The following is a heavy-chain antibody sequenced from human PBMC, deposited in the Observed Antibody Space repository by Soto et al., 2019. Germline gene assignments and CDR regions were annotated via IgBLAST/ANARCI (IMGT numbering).Heavy chain of an antibody. D-gene: IGHD3-10*01. Sequence: ASVKVSCKASGYTFTGYGISWVRQAHGQGLEWMGWISAYNGNTNYAQKLQGRVTMTTDTSTSTAYMELRSLRSDDTAVYYCARELDYGSGSYYSYYGMDVWGQGTTVTVSS. CDR1: GYTFTGYG. CDR2: ISAYNGNT. J-gene: IGHJ6*02. CDR3: ARELDYGSGSYYSYYGMDV. V-gene: IGHV1-18*01.